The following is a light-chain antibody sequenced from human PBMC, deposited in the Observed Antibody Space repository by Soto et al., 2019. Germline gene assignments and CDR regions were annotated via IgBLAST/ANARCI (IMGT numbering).Light chain of an antibody. V-gene: IGLV8-61*01. CDR3: VLYMGSGIWV. CDR2: STN. CDR1: SGSVSTSYY. J-gene: IGLJ3*02. Sequence: QAVVTQEPSFSVSPGRTVTLTCGLSSGSVSTSYYPSWYQQTPGQAPRTLIYSTNTRCSGVPDRFSGSILGNKAALTITGAQADDESDYYCVLYMGSGIWVFGGGTKLTVL.